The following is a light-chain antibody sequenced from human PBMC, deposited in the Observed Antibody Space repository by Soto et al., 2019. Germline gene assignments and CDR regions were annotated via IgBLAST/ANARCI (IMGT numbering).Light chain of an antibody. V-gene: IGKV3-15*01. J-gene: IGKJ5*01. Sequence: EIVMTQSPATLSVSPGERATLYSSASQSVGANLAWYQQRPGQAPRLVIFGASTSATGIPARFSGSGSGTEFTLSISSLQSEDCAIYYCKHYISWAAIAFGQGTRLEIK. CDR2: GAS. CDR3: KHYISWAAIA. CDR1: QSVGAN.